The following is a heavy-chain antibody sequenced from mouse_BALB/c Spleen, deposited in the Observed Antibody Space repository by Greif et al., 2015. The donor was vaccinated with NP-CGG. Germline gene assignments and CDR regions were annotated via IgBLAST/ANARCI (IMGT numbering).Heavy chain of an antibody. Sequence: VQLQQSEAELVRPGVSGKISCKGSGYTFTDYAMHWVKQSNAKSLEWIGVISTYYGDASYNQKFTGKATMTVDKSSGTAYMELARLTSEDSAIYYCARWLEAYAMDYWGQGTSVTVSS. D-gene: IGHD2-2*01. CDR1: GYTFTDYA. V-gene: IGHV1S137*01. J-gene: IGHJ4*01. CDR3: ARWLEAYAMDY. CDR2: ISTYYGDA.